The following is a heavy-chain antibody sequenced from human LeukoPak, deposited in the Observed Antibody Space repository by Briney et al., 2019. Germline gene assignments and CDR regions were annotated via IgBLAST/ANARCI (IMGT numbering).Heavy chain of an antibody. CDR1: GYTFTGYY. V-gene: IGHV1-2*02. D-gene: IGHD7-27*01. CDR2: INPNSGGT. CDR3: AREPRCQADLGCYYYMDV. J-gene: IGHJ6*03. Sequence: ASVKVSCKASGYTFTGYYMHWVRQAPGQGLEWMGWINPNSGGTNYAQKFQGRVTMTRDTSISTAYMELSRLRSDDTAAYYCAREPRCQADLGCYYYMDVWGKGTTVTVSS.